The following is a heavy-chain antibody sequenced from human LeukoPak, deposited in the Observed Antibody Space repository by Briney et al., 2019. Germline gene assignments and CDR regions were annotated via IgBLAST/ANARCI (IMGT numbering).Heavy chain of an antibody. CDR1: GFTFSSYS. J-gene: IGHJ4*02. CDR3: ARDRRKGQLID. V-gene: IGHV3-21*01. CDR2: ISSSSYI. Sequence: GGSLRLSCAASGFTFSSYSMNWVRQAPGKGLEWVSSISSSSYIYYADSVKGRFTISRDNAKNSLYLQMNSLRAEDTAVYYCARDRRKGQLIDWGQGTLVTVSS. D-gene: IGHD6-13*01.